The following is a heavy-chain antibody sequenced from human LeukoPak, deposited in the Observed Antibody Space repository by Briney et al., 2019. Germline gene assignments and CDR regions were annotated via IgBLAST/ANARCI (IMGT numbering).Heavy chain of an antibody. CDR3: ARAVVANSWDAFDI. Sequence: SETLSLTCTVSGGSISSYYWSWIRQPAGKGLEWIGRIYTSGSTNYNPSLKSRVTMSVDTSKNQFSLKLSSVPAADTAVYYCARAVVANSWDAFDIWGQGTMVTVSS. D-gene: IGHD2-2*01. J-gene: IGHJ3*02. CDR2: IYTSGST. V-gene: IGHV4-4*07. CDR1: GGSISSYY.